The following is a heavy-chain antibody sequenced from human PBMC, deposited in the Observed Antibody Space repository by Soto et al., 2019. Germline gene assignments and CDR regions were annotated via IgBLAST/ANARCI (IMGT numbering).Heavy chain of an antibody. J-gene: IGHJ4*02. Sequence: GGSLRLSCAASGFTFSSYAMSWVRQAPGKGLEWVSAISGSGGSTYYADSVKGRFTISRDNSKNTLYLQMNSLRAEDTAVYYCAKDLSFLTGYYPFDYWGQGTLVTAPQ. D-gene: IGHD3-9*01. V-gene: IGHV3-23*01. CDR2: ISGSGGST. CDR1: GFTFSSYA. CDR3: AKDLSFLTGYYPFDY.